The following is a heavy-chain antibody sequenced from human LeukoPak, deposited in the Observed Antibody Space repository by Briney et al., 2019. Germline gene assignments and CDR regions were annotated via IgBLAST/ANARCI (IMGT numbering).Heavy chain of an antibody. CDR2: ISASGGST. J-gene: IGHJ4*02. CDR3: AKDQRRESPHYLDS. Sequence: GGSLRLSCAASGFTFSSSAMSWVRQVPGKGLEWVSGISASGGSTYYADSVRGRFTFSRDNSKNTLYVQMNSLRDEDTAVYYCAKDQRRESPHYLDSWGQGTLVTVS. CDR1: GFTFSSSA. V-gene: IGHV3-23*01.